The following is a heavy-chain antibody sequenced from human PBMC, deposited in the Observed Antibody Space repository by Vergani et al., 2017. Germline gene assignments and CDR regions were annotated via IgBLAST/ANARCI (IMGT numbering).Heavy chain of an antibody. V-gene: IGHV2-5*01. CDR2: IYWNDDK. CDR1: GFSLSTSGVG. J-gene: IGHJ3*02. Sequence: QITLKESGPTLVKPTQTLTLTCTFSGFSLSTSGVGVGWIRQPPGKALEWLALIYWNDDKRYSPSLKSRLTITKETSKNQVVLTMTNMDPVDTATYYCAHIYVVVTATHLGWAFDIWGQGTMVTVSS. CDR3: AHIYVVVTATHLGWAFDI. D-gene: IGHD2-21*02.